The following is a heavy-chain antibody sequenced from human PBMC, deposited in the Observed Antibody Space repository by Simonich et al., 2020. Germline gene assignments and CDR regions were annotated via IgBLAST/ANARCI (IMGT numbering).Heavy chain of an antibody. V-gene: IGHV4-59*01. Sequence: QVQLQESGPGLVKPSETLSLTCTVSGGSISSYYWSWIRQPPGKGLEWIGYIYYRGSTNYNPSLKIRVTISVDTSKNQFSLKLSSVTAADTAVYYCARALIAAAGSFDYWGQGTLVTVSS. D-gene: IGHD6-13*01. J-gene: IGHJ4*02. CDR3: ARALIAAAGSFDY. CDR1: GGSISSYY. CDR2: IYYRGST.